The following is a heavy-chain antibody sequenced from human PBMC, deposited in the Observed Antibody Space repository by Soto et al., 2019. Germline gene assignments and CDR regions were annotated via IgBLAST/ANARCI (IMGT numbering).Heavy chain of an antibody. D-gene: IGHD3-10*01. Sequence: PSETLSLTCTVSGGSISSGDYYWSWIRQPPGKGLEWIGYIYYSGSTYYNPSLKSRVTISLDTSKNQFSLKLSSVTAADTAVYYCARVGSRIALRLLADCGQGTLVTVAS. V-gene: IGHV4-30-4*01. CDR2: IYYSGST. CDR1: GGSISSGDYY. J-gene: IGHJ4*02. CDR3: ARVGSRIALRLLAD.